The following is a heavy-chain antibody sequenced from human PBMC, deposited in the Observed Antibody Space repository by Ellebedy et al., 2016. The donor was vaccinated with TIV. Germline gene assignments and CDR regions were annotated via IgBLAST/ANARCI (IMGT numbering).Heavy chain of an antibody. CDR3: ARVISGYYGSGSYVDY. D-gene: IGHD3-10*01. Sequence: GESLKISCAASGFTFSSYWMSWVRQAPGKGLEWVAHIKQDGSEKYYVDSVKGRFTISRDNAKNSLYLQMNSLKTEDTAVYYCARVISGYYGSGSYVDYWGQGTLVTVSS. V-gene: IGHV3-7*03. CDR1: GFTFSSYW. J-gene: IGHJ4*02. CDR2: IKQDGSEK.